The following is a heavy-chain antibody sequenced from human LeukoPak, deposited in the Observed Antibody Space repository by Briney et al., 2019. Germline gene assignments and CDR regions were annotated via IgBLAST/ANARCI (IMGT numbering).Heavy chain of an antibody. Sequence: GGSLRLSCAASGFTFSDYWIHWVRQAPGKGLVWVSRISENGRTTTYADSVKGRFTISRGNAKNSVYLQMNSLRAEDTAVYYCARDESLWQIPHWGQGTLVTVSS. CDR3: ARDESLWQIPH. CDR2: ISENGRTT. V-gene: IGHV3-74*01. J-gene: IGHJ4*02. D-gene: IGHD2-21*01. CDR1: GFTFSDYW.